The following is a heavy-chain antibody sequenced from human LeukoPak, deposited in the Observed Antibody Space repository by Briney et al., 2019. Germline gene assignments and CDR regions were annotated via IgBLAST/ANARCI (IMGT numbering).Heavy chain of an antibody. CDR1: GYTFSGYY. D-gene: IGHD3-16*01. Sequence: ASVKVSCKASGYTFSGYYMHWVRQAPGQGLEWMGWINPNSGGTNYAQKFQGRVTMTRDTSISTAYMELSRLRSDDTAVYYCARVYGSMTTQMSYYYYMDVWGKGTTVTISS. CDR2: INPNSGGT. J-gene: IGHJ6*03. V-gene: IGHV1-2*02. CDR3: ARVYGSMTTQMSYYYYMDV.